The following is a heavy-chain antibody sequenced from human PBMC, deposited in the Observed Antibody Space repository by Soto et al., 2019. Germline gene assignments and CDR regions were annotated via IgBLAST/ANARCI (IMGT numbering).Heavy chain of an antibody. Sequence: QLQLQKSGPGLVKPSETLSLTCTVSGGSISSSSYYWGWIRQPPGKGLEWIGSIYYSGSTYYNPSLKSRVTISVDTSKNQFSLKLSSVTAADTAVYYCARQEGDIVVVPAAIRFDPWGQGTLVTVSS. D-gene: IGHD2-2*01. CDR3: ARQEGDIVVVPAAIRFDP. V-gene: IGHV4-39*01. CDR2: IYYSGST. CDR1: GGSISSSSYY. J-gene: IGHJ5*02.